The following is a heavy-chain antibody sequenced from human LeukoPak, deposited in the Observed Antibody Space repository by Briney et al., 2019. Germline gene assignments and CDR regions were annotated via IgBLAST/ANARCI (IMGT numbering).Heavy chain of an antibody. CDR2: FDPEDGET. J-gene: IGHJ5*02. CDR3: ARDAYRDGSGSSPNWFDP. V-gene: IGHV1-24*01. CDR1: GYTLTELS. Sequence: ASVKVSCKVSGYTLTELSMHWVRQAPGKGLEWMGGFDPEDGETIYAQKFQGRVTMTRDTSTSTVSMDLSSLTSDDTAIYYCARDAYRDGSGSSPNWFDPWGQGILVTVSS. D-gene: IGHD3-22*01.